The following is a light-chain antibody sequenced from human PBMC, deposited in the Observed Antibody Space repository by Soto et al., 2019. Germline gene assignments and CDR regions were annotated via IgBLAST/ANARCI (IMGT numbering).Light chain of an antibody. CDR2: GAS. J-gene: IGKJ3*01. Sequence: EIVLTQSPGTLSLSPGERATLSCRASQSVSSSYLAWYQQKPGQAPRLLIYGASSRATGIPDRFSGSGSGTDFTLTISRLEPEDFAVYYCQQYGSSKGFSFTFGPGTKVDIK. CDR1: QSVSSSY. V-gene: IGKV3-20*01. CDR3: QQYGSSKGFSFT.